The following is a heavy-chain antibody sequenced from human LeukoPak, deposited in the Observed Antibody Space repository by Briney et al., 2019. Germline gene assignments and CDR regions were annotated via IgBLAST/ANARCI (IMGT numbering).Heavy chain of an antibody. D-gene: IGHD4-17*01. V-gene: IGHV3-23*01. CDR2: ISGSGGST. J-gene: IGHJ1*01. CDR3: AKDSGDSPEYFQH. Sequence: VGSLRLSCAASGFTLSSYAMSWGRQAPGKGLGWGSAISGSGGSTYYADSVKGRFTISRDNSKNTLYLQMNSLRAEDTAVYYCAKDSGDSPEYFQHWGQGTLVTVSS. CDR1: GFTLSSYA.